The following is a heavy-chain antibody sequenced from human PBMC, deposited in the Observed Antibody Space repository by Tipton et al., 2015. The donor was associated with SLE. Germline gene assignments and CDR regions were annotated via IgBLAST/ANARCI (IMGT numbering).Heavy chain of an antibody. V-gene: IGHV4-38-2*01. CDR2: IHHSGST. Sequence: TLSLTCSVSGYSISSGYCCGLIRQPSGKGLKWIGTIHHSGSTYYNPSLKSRVTISLDTSKNQFSLKVNSVTAADTAVYYCARSSYYNDASDIWSQGTMVTVSS. J-gene: IGHJ3*02. CDR3: ARSSYYNDASDI. D-gene: IGHD1-26*01. CDR1: GYSISSGYC.